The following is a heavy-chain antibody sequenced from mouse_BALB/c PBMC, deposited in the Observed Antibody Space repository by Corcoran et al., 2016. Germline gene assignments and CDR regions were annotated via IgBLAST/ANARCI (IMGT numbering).Heavy chain of an antibody. D-gene: IGHD2-1*01. Sequence: QIQLVQSGPELKKPGETVRISCKASGYTFTTAGMQWVQKMPGKGLKWIGWINTHSGVPKYAEDFKGRFAFSLETSASTAYLHISNLKNEDTATYFCARGYYGNYLGAYWGQGTLVTVSA. J-gene: IGHJ3*01. V-gene: IGHV9-4*02. CDR3: ARGYYGNYLGAY. CDR2: INTHSGVP. CDR1: GYTFTTAG.